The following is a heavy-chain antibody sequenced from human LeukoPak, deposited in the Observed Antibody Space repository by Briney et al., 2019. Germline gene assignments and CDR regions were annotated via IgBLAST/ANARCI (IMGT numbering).Heavy chain of an antibody. CDR1: GGSISSGGYY. Sequence: PSETLSLTCAVSGGSISSGGYYWGWIRQPPGKGLEWIGSIYYSGSTYYNPSLKSRVTISVDTSKNQFSLKLSSVTAADTAVYYCARDSGSGSYHPPFDYWGQGTLVTVSS. CDR3: ARDSGSGSYHPPFDY. V-gene: IGHV4-39*07. J-gene: IGHJ4*02. D-gene: IGHD1-26*01. CDR2: IYYSGST.